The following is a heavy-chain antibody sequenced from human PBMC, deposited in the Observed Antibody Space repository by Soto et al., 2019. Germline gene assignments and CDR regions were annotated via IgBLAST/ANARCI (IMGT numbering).Heavy chain of an antibody. CDR1: GGSISSGNYY. CDR3: ARDVGPAYYGSGRPFDI. CDR2: TYYGGST. D-gene: IGHD3-10*01. V-gene: IGHV4-30-4*01. Sequence: QVQLQESGPGLVKPSQTLSLTCTVSGGSISSGNYYWTWIRQPPGKGLEWIGYTYYGGSTSYNPSLQSRIAISVDTAKNQFSLRLNSLTAADTAVYFCARDVGPAYYGSGRPFDIWGQGTLVTVSS. J-gene: IGHJ4*02.